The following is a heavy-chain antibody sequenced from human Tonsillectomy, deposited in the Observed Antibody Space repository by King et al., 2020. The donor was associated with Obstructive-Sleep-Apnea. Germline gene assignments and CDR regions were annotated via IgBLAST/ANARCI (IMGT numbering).Heavy chain of an antibody. V-gene: IGHV1-18*04. Sequence: HVQLVESGAEVKKPGASVKVSCKASGYTFTTYGISWVRQAPGQGLEWMGWISCYNGNTNYAQKLQGRVTMTTDTSTSTVYMELRSLRSDDTAVYYCASYYFDSSDYSPQPSDYWGQGTLVPVSS. D-gene: IGHD3-22*01. CDR1: GYTFTTYG. J-gene: IGHJ4*02. CDR3: ASYYFDSSDYSPQPSDY. CDR2: ISCYNGNT.